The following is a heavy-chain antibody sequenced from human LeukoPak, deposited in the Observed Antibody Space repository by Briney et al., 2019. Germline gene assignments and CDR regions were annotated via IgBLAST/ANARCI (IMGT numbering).Heavy chain of an antibody. CDR3: ARGRSYDSSGYYYVGAFDI. V-gene: IGHV3-23*01. CDR1: GFTLSSYE. Sequence: GGSLRLSCTVSGFTLSSYEMTWFRQAPGKGLEWVSSIGYGGADSHYADSVKGRFTISRDNAKNSLDLQMNSLRVEDTALDYCARGRSYDSSGYYYVGAFDIWGQGTMVTVSS. CDR2: IGYGGADS. D-gene: IGHD3-22*01. J-gene: IGHJ3*02.